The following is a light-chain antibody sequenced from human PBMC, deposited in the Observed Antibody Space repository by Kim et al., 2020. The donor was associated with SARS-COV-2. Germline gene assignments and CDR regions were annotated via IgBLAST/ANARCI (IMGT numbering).Light chain of an antibody. CDR1: QHISNF. CDR2: SAS. J-gene: IGKJ2*01. Sequence: DIQMTQSPSSLSASVGDRVTITCRASQHISNFLNWYQQKPGQAPKLLIYSASSLQNEVPSRFSGSESGTDFTLTISNLQPEDFATYYCQQSYSSPYTFGQGTKRRS. V-gene: IGKV1-39*01. CDR3: QQSYSSPYT.